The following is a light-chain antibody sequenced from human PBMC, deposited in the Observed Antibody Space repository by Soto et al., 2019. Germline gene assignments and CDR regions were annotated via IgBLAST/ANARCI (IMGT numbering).Light chain of an antibody. V-gene: IGKV3D-20*02. CDR3: QQRSNWPWT. J-gene: IGKJ1*01. Sequence: VILTQSPDTLSLSPGERATLSCRASRSLDSGYLVWYQQKPGQAPRLLIYAAFSRATGIPDRFSGSGSGTDFTLTISSLEPEDFAVYYCQQRSNWPWTFGQGTKVDIK. CDR2: AAF. CDR1: RSLDSGY.